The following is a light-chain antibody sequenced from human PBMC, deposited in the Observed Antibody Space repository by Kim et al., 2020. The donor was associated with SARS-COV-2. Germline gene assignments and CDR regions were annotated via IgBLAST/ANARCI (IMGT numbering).Light chain of an antibody. V-gene: IGLV2-14*03. J-gene: IGLJ3*02. CDR2: DVS. Sequence: GQSITISCTGTSSDGGGYNYVSWYQQHPGRAPKIIIYDVSTRPSGVSSRFSGSKSGNTASLTVSGLQAEDEADYYCSSYTSSNIWVFGGGTKLTVL. CDR1: SSDGGGYNY. CDR3: SSYTSSNIWV.